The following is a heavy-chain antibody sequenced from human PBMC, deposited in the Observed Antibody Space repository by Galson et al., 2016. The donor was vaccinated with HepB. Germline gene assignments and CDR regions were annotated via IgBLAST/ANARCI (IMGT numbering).Heavy chain of an antibody. D-gene: IGHD1-26*01. CDR2: ISDSGGAT. CDR3: VQGSTAPAV. J-gene: IGHJ6*04. CDR1: GFTFSSFG. Sequence: SMRLSCAASGFTFSSFGMSWVRQAPGKAPEWVSVISDSGGATYYADSVKGRFTIPRDNSKNTRHLQMNSPRAEDTALYYCVQGSTAPAVWGKETTVTVSS. V-gene: IGHV3-23*01.